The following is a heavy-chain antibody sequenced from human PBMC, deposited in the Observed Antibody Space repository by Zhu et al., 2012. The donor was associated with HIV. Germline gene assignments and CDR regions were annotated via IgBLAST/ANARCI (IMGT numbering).Heavy chain of an antibody. Sequence: QVQLQESGPGLVKPSETLSLTCTVSGGSINNNSYYWGWIRQPPGKGLEWIGSIYYSGSTYYNPSLKSRVTISVDASKNQFSLKLSSVTAADTAVYYCARQEPSDIVVVPAWGQGPWSPSPQ. CDR3: ARQEPSDIVVVPA. V-gene: IGHV4-39*01. CDR2: IYYSGST. CDR1: GGSINNNSYY. D-gene: IGHD2-2*01. J-gene: IGHJ1*01.